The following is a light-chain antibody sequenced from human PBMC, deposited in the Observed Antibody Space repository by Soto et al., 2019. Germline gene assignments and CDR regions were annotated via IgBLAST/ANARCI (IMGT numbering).Light chain of an antibody. Sequence: EIVLTQSPATLSLSPGERATLSCRASQSVSSSYLAWYQQKPGQAPRLLIYGASSRATGLPDRFSGSGSGTDFTLTISRLEPEDVAVYYCQQYGTSPMTFGGGTKVEIK. CDR3: QQYGTSPMT. CDR2: GAS. J-gene: IGKJ4*01. CDR1: QSVSSSY. V-gene: IGKV3-20*01.